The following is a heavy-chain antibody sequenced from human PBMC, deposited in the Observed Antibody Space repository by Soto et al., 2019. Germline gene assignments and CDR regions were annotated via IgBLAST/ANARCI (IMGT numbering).Heavy chain of an antibody. D-gene: IGHD2-21*01. CDR2: ISGSGSKI. CDR3: ARVHTEVFPTILPHYCGMDV. Sequence: WGSLRLSCVGSGFTFKNYEMNWVRQSPGKGLEWVSYISGSGSKIYYADSVKGRLTISRDNAKNSLYLQMNSLRGEDTGVYFCARVHTEVFPTILPHYCGMDVWGRGTTVTVS. V-gene: IGHV3-48*03. J-gene: IGHJ6*02. CDR1: GFTFKNYE.